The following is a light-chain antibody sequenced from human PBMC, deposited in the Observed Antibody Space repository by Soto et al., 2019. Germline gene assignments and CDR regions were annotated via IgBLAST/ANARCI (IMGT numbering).Light chain of an antibody. J-gene: IGLJ2*01. CDR1: SPNIGTNY. Sequence: QSVLTQPPSASGTPGQRVTISCSGSSPNIGTNYVYWFQQLPGTAPKLLIYRNNQRPSGVPDRFSGSKSGTSASLAISGLRSEDEADYYCVAWDDSLSRVVFGGGTKVTVL. CDR3: VAWDDSLSRVV. V-gene: IGLV1-47*01. CDR2: RNN.